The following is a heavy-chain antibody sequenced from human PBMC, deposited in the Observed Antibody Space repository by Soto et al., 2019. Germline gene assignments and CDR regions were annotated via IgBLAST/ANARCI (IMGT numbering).Heavy chain of an antibody. Sequence: QVQLVQSGAEVKKPGSSVKVSCKDSGGTFKNFNFNWVRQAPGQGLEWMGGIIPMFGTADYAQRFQGRVTITADDSTSTAYMELSSLRSEDTAVYYCARDETGDSYYYYYGMDVWGQGTTVTVSS. V-gene: IGHV1-69*01. CDR2: IIPMFGTA. D-gene: IGHD7-27*01. CDR1: GGTFKNFN. J-gene: IGHJ6*02. CDR3: ARDETGDSYYYYYGMDV.